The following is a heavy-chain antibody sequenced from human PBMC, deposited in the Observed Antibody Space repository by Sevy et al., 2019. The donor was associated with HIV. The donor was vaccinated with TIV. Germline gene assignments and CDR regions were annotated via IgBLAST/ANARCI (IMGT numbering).Heavy chain of an antibody. V-gene: IGHV3-30*02. Sequence: GGSLRLSCAASGFTFSSYGMHWVRQAPGKGLEWVAFIWYDGSDKYYGGSVKGRFTVSRDNSKNTLYLQMNSLRAADTAVYYCASDILTGSDYWGQGTLVTVSS. CDR1: GFTFSSYG. J-gene: IGHJ4*02. D-gene: IGHD3-9*01. CDR3: ASDILTGSDY. CDR2: IWYDGSDK.